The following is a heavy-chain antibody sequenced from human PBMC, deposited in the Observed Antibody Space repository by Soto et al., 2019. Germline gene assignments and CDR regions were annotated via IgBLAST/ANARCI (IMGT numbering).Heavy chain of an antibody. D-gene: IGHD3-3*01. CDR1: GFTFSSYA. CDR2: ISYDGSNK. Sequence: QVQLVESGGGVVQPGRSLRLSCAASGFTFSSYAMHWVCQAPGKGLEWVAVISYDGSNKYYADSVKGRFTISRDNSKNTLYLQMNSLRAEDTAVYYCARDPQRFLEWLSNWFDPWGQGTLVTVSS. J-gene: IGHJ5*02. CDR3: ARDPQRFLEWLSNWFDP. V-gene: IGHV3-30-3*01.